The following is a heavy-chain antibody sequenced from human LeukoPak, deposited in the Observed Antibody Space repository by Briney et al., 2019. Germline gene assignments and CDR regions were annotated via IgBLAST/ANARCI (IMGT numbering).Heavy chain of an antibody. CDR3: ASYCGGDCYEHYGMDV. CDR1: GYTFTGYY. Sequence: ASVKVSCKASGYTFTGYYMHWVRQPPGQGLEWMGCINPNSGGTNYAQKFQGRVTMTRDTSISTPYMELSRLRSDDTAVYYCASYCGGDCYEHYGMDVWGQGTTVTVSS. D-gene: IGHD2-21*02. CDR2: INPNSGGT. J-gene: IGHJ6*02. V-gene: IGHV1-2*02.